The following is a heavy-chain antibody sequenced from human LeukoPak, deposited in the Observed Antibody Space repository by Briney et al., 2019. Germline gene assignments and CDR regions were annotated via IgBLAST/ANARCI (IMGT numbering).Heavy chain of an antibody. CDR3: AKYCISSTCYQPYGMDA. D-gene: IGHD2-2*01. CDR1: GFTFSTYA. Sequence: GGSLRLSCAASGFTFSTYAMSWVRQAPARGLEWVSAISASGDNTFYADSVKRRFTISRDNSKNTLFLQMNTLGAEDTAVYYWAKYCISSTCYQPYGMDAGGQGPTVTVSS. V-gene: IGHV3-23*01. CDR2: ISASGDNT. J-gene: IGHJ6*02.